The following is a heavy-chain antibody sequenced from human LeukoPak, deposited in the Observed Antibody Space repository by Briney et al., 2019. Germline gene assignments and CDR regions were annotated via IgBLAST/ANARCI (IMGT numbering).Heavy chain of an antibody. CDR3: AANSADENTLGSSYKV. D-gene: IGHD3-10*01. V-gene: IGHV4-34*01. CDR1: GGSFSGYY. CDR2: INHSGST. J-gene: IGHJ4*02. Sequence: SETLSLTCAVYGGSFSGYYWSWIRQPPGKGLEWIGEINHSGSTNYNPPLMSRASISTDTSKNHFSLKLTSVTAADTAVYYCAANSADENTLGSSYKVWGQGTLVTVSS.